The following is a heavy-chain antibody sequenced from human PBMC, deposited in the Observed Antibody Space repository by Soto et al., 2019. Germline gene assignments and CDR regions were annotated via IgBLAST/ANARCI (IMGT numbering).Heavy chain of an antibody. J-gene: IGHJ6*03. Sequence: EVQLVESGGGLVQPGGSLRLSCAASEFTVSSYYMNWVRQAPGKGLEWVSVIYSGGSTYYAESAKGRFTISRDISRNMVYSQMNNLRAEDTAVYYCAREQWYYMDVWGQGTMVTVSS. D-gene: IGHD6-19*01. CDR2: IYSGGST. CDR1: EFTVSSYY. V-gene: IGHV3-66*01. CDR3: AREQWYYMDV.